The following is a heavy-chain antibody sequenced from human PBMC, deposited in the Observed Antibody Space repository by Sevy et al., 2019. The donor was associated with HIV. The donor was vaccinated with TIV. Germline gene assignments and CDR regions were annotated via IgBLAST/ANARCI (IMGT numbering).Heavy chain of an antibody. D-gene: IGHD3-22*01. CDR2: IKQDESEK. V-gene: IGHV3-7*01. CDR1: GFSFSNYW. J-gene: IGHJ4*02. Sequence: GGSLRLSCAASGFSFSNYWMHWVRQAPGKGLEWVANIKQDESEKYYVASVKGRFTISRDNAKNSVYLEMNSLRPEDMAIYYCAKGNSGSFDYWGQGTLVTVSS. CDR3: AKGNSGSFDY.